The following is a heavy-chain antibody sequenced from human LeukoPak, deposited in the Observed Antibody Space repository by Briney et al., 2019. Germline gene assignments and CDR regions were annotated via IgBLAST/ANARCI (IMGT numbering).Heavy chain of an antibody. CDR3: ARGRGPYSGSYEPLFDY. Sequence: PSETLSLTCTVSGGSISSSSYYWGWIRQPPGKGLEWIGSIYHSGSTYYNPSLKSRVTISVDRSKNQFSLKLSSVTAADTAVYYCARGRGPYSGSYEPLFDYWGQGTLVTVSS. CDR1: GGSISSSSYY. D-gene: IGHD1-26*01. J-gene: IGHJ4*02. CDR2: IYHSGST. V-gene: IGHV4-39*07.